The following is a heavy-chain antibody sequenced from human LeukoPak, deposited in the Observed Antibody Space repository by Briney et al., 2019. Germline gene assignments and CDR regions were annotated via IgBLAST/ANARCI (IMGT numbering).Heavy chain of an antibody. J-gene: IGHJ6*02. CDR2: INPSGGST. V-gene: IGHV1-46*01. D-gene: IGHD3/OR15-3a*01. CDR1: GYTFSRYY. CDR3: ARWGASGLALIYYYGMDV. Sequence: ASVKVSCKASGYTFSRYYMHWVRQAPGQGLEWMGIINPSGGSTSYAQKFQGRVTMTRDMSTRIVYMELSSLRSEDTAVYYCARWGASGLALIYYYGMDVWGQGTTVTVSS.